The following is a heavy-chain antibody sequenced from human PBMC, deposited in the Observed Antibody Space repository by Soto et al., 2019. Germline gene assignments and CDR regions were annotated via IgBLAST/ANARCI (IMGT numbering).Heavy chain of an antibody. CDR2: ISPNNGNT. CDR1: GYTFTSYG. D-gene: IGHD3-16*02. CDR3: ARVPAPSDHSRGLYRPFDY. V-gene: IGHV1-18*01. Sequence: ASVKVSCKASGYTFTSYGISWVRQAPGQGLEWIAWISPNNGNTNYAQKFQGRVIMTTDTSTRTAYMDLRSLRSDDTGLYYCARVPAPSDHSRGLYRPFDYWGPGTLVTVSS. J-gene: IGHJ4*02.